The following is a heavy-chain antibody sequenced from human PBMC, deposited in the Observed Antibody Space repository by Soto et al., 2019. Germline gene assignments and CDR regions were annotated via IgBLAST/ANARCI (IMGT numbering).Heavy chain of an antibody. J-gene: IGHJ4*02. CDR2: INADGSSI. CDR3: ARDRLNNAYNTFFDY. D-gene: IGHD1-1*01. Sequence: PGGSLRLSCAASGFTFSNSWMYWVRQAPGKGLVWLSHINADGSSIRYADSVRGRLTISRDNAKNTLFLQMSSLTAEDTAVYFCARDRLNNAYNTFFDYWGQGT. CDR1: GFTFSNSW. V-gene: IGHV3-74*01.